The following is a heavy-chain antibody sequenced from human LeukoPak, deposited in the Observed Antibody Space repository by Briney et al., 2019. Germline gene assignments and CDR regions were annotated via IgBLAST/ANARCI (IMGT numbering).Heavy chain of an antibody. V-gene: IGHV4-59*01. CDR2: IYYTGST. J-gene: IGHJ4*02. CDR1: GGSISSYY. CDR3: ARALYYYDSSGYD. D-gene: IGHD3-22*01. Sequence: PSETLSLTCTVSGGSISSYYWSWIRQPPGKGLEWIGYIYYTGSTNYNPSLKSRVTISVDTSKNQFSLKLSSVTAADTAVYYCARALYYYDSSGYDWGQGTLVTVSS.